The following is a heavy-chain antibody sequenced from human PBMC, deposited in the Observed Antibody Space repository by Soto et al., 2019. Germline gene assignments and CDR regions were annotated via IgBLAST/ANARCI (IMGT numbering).Heavy chain of an antibody. D-gene: IGHD6-13*01. CDR1: GFTFSNYE. CDR2: ISNNGAHT. CDR3: ARRGYGSRWPNVYMDV. J-gene: IGHJ6*03. Sequence: EAQLVESGGGLVQPGGSLRLSCAASGFTFSNYEMHWVRQAPGKGLEYVSGISNNGAHTDYAKSVKGRFTISRDNSENPLESQMGHPRAEDIGPHYCARRGYGSRWPNVYMDVWGKGTTVTVSS. V-gene: IGHV3-64*01.